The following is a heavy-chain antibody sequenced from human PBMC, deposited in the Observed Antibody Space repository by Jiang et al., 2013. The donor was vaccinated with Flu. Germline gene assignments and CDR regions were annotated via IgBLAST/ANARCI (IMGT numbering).Heavy chain of an antibody. CDR3: ATGRDYYDSNGYYRRNYQGMDV. D-gene: IGHD3-22*01. CDR1: GYTLTELF. J-gene: IGHJ6*02. CDR2: FDPEEGET. Sequence: GAEVKKPGASVKVSCKVSGYTLTELFMHWVRQPPGKGLEWMGGFDPEEGETLYAQKFQGRVTVTEDTSTDTAYMELSSLRSEDTAVYYCATGRDYYDSNGYYRRNYQGMDVWGQGTTVTVSS. V-gene: IGHV1-24*01.